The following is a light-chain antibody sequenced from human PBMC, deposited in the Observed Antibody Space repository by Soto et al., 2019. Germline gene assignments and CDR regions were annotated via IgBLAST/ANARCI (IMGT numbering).Light chain of an antibody. CDR2: ETN. V-gene: IGLV2-23*01. CDR3: CSYAGSRSVV. J-gene: IGLJ2*01. Sequence: QSALTQPASVSGSPGQSITISCTGTTSDVGNYDLVSWYQHHPGKAPKVLIYETNKRPSGVSDRFSGSKSGTTASLTISGLQSEDEADYHCCSYAGSRSVVFGGGTKLTVL. CDR1: TSDVGNYDL.